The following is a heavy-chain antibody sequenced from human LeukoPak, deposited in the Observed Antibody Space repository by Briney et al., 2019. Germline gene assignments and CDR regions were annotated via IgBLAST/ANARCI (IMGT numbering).Heavy chain of an antibody. CDR3: ARDRRSSSWYGAVDY. J-gene: IGHJ4*02. CDR2: ISSSGSTI. V-gene: IGHV3-48*03. D-gene: IGHD6-13*01. CDR1: GFTFSSYE. Sequence: GGSLRLSCAASGFTFSSYEMNWVRQAPGKGLEWVSYISSSGSTIYYADSVKGRFTISRDNAKNSLYLQMNSLRAEDTAVYYCARDRRSSSWYGAVDYWGQGTLVTVSS.